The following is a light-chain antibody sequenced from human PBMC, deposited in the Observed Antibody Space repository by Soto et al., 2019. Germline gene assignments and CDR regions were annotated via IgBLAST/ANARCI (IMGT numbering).Light chain of an antibody. Sequence: DIQMTQSPSSLSASVADRVTITCRASQSISSYLNWYQQKPGKAPKLLIYAASSLKSGVPSRFSGSGSGTEFTLTISSLQPDDFATYYCQQYNSYSWTFGQGTKVDIK. CDR1: QSISSY. CDR3: QQYNSYSWT. J-gene: IGKJ1*01. CDR2: AAS. V-gene: IGKV1-39*01.